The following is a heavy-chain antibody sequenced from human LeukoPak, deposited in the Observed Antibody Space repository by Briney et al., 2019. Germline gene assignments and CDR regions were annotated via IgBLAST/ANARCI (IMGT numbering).Heavy chain of an antibody. Sequence: GGSLRLSCAASGFTFSSYGMHWVRQAPGKGLEWVAVISYDGSYKYYTDSVKGRFIISRDNPKNTLYLQMNSLRAEDTAVYYCAKGSGYSYGPWDYWGQGTLVTVSS. CDR3: AKGSGYSYGPWDY. V-gene: IGHV3-30*18. J-gene: IGHJ4*02. D-gene: IGHD5-18*01. CDR2: ISYDGSYK. CDR1: GFTFSSYG.